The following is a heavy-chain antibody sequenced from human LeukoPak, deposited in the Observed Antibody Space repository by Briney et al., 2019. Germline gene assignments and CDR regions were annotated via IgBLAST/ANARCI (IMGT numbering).Heavy chain of an antibody. D-gene: IGHD3-22*01. CDR3: ATSVGYYYDSSGYYY. J-gene: IGHJ4*02. Sequence: GASVKVSCKVSGYTLTELSMHWVRQAPGKGLEWMGGFDPEDGETIYAQKFQGRVTITADKSTSTAYMELSSLRSEDTAVYYCATSVGYYYDSSGYYYWGQGTLVTVSS. CDR1: GYTLTELS. V-gene: IGHV1-24*01. CDR2: FDPEDGET.